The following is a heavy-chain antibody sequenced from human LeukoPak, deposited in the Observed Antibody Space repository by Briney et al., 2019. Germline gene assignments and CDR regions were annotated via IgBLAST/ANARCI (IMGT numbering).Heavy chain of an antibody. J-gene: IGHJ5*02. V-gene: IGHV4-59*01. CDR1: GGSISSYY. Sequence: SETLSLTCTVSGGSISSYYWSWIPQPPGKGLEWIGYIYDSRSTNYNPSLKSRVTISVDTSKNQFSLRLSCVTAADTAVYYCARQHIVVVTAFDSWFDPWGRGTLVTVSS. D-gene: IGHD2-21*02. CDR3: ARQHIVVVTAFDSWFDP. CDR2: IYDSRST.